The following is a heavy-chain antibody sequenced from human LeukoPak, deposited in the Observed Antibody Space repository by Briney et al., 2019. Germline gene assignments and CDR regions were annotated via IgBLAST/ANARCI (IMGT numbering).Heavy chain of an antibody. V-gene: IGHV4-59*01. CDR2: IYYTGST. D-gene: IGHD3-22*01. CDR3: ARDRYYYDSSGYRTFDI. J-gene: IGHJ3*02. Sequence: PSETLSLTCTVSGGSISSYYWSWIRQPPGKGLEWIGYIYYTGSTNYNPSLKSRVTISVDTSKNQFSLKLSSVTAADTAVYYCARDRYYYDSSGYRTFDIWGQGTMVTVSP. CDR1: GGSISSYY.